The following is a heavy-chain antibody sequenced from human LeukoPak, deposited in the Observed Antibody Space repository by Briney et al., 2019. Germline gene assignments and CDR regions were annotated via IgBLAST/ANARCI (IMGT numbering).Heavy chain of an antibody. J-gene: IGHJ6*02. D-gene: IGHD4-17*01. Sequence: GGSLRLSSAASGFPFNNYAMSWVRQAPGKGLEWVSYISNIDSTIHYADFVKGRFTISRDNAQDSLYLQMSSLRAEDTAVYYCARVEDDFGDHYFGMDVWGQGTTVTVSS. CDR2: ISNIDSTI. CDR3: ARVEDDFGDHYFGMDV. CDR1: GFPFNNYA. V-gene: IGHV3-48*03.